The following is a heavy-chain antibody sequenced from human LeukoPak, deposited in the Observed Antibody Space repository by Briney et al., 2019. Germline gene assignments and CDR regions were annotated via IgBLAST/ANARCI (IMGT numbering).Heavy chain of an antibody. CDR3: ARVQWELRGVGSYFEY. Sequence: GGSLRLSCAGSGFIFSNYWMYWVRQAPGKGLVWVSRIKSDGTGILYADFVEGRFTISRDNANNALYLQMNSLRAEDTAVYYCARVQWELRGVGSYFEYWGQGALVTVSS. CDR1: GFIFSNYW. D-gene: IGHD1-26*01. CDR2: IKSDGTGI. V-gene: IGHV3-74*01. J-gene: IGHJ4*02.